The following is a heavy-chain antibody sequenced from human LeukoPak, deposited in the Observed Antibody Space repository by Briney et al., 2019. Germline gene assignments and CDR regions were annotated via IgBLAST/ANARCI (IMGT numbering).Heavy chain of an antibody. CDR1: GFTFSNYG. J-gene: IGHJ3*02. D-gene: IGHD2-15*01. CDR3: ARDRDIVVVADAFDI. Sequence: GGSLRLSCAASGFTFSNYGLNWVRQAPGKRLEWVAFIRYDGTIKYYADSVRGRFTISRDNSKNTLYLQMNSLRAEDTAVYYCARDRDIVVVADAFDIWGQGTMVTVSS. CDR2: IRYDGTIK. V-gene: IGHV3-30*02.